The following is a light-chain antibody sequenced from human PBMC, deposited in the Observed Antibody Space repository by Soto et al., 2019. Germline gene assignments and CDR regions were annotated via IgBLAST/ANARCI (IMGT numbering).Light chain of an antibody. CDR1: SSNIGSNT. CDR3: VAWDDSLNGYVV. Sequence: QSVLTQPPSASGTPGQRVTISFSGISSNIGSNTVNWYQQLPGTAPKLVIYSNNQRPSGVPDRFSGSKSGTSASLAISGLQSEDEADYYCVAWDDSLNGYVVFGGGTKVTGL. CDR2: SNN. J-gene: IGLJ2*01. V-gene: IGLV1-44*01.